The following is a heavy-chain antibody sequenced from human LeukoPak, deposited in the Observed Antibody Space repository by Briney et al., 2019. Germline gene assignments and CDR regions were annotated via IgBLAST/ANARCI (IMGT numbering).Heavy chain of an antibody. V-gene: IGHV1-69*04. CDR2: IIPILGIA. J-gene: IGHJ4*02. CDR1: GGTFSSYA. D-gene: IGHD3-10*01. Sequence: GASVKVSCKASGGTFSSYAIGWVRQAPGQGLEWMGRIIPILGIANYAQKFQGRVTITADKSTSTAYMELSSLRSEDTAVYYCARGYYGSGASDDWGQGTLVTVSS. CDR3: ARGYYGSGASDD.